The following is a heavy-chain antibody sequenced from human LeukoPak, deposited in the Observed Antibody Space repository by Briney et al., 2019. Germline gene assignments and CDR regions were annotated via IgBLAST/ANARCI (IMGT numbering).Heavy chain of an antibody. D-gene: IGHD3-9*01. CDR1: GGSISSYY. J-gene: IGHJ6*02. CDR3: ARAVETYYDILTGYSKHYYYGMDV. CDR2: IYYSGST. V-gene: IGHV4-59*01. Sequence: SETLSLTCTVSGGSISSYYWSWIRQPQGKGLEWIGYIYYSGSTNYNPSLKSRVTISVDTSKNQFSLKLSSVTAADTAVYYCARAVETYYDILTGYSKHYYYGMDVWGQGTTVTVSS.